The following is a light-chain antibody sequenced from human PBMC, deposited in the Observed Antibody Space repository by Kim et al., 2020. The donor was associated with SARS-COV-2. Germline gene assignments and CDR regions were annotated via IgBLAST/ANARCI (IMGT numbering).Light chain of an antibody. J-gene: IGKJ3*01. Sequence: DIQLTQSPSFLSASVGDRVTITCPASQGISSYLAWYQQKPGKAPKLLIYAASTLQSGVPSRFSGSGSGTEFTLTISSLQPEDFATYYCQQLNSYPRTFGPGTKVDIK. CDR2: AAS. CDR3: QQLNSYPRT. V-gene: IGKV1-9*01. CDR1: QGISSY.